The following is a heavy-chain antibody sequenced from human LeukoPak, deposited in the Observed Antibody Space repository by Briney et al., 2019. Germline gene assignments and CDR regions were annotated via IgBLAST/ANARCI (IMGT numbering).Heavy chain of an antibody. D-gene: IGHD3-9*01. CDR2: INPNSGGT. V-gene: IGHV1-2*02. J-gene: IGHJ3*02. Sequence: GASVKVSCKASGYTFTGYYMHWVRQAPGQGLEWMGWINPNSGGTNYAQKFQGRVTMTRDTSISTAYMELSRLRSDDTAVYYCARDEVLRYFDWLVSAAFDIWGQGTMVTVSS. CDR1: GYTFTGYY. CDR3: ARDEVLRYFDWLVSAAFDI.